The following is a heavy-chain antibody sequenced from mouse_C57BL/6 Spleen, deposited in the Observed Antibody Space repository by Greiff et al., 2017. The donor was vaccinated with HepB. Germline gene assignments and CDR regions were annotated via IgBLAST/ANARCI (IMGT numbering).Heavy chain of an antibody. CDR1: GYTFTDYY. V-gene: IGHV1-26*01. J-gene: IGHJ2*01. CDR3: ARSDGYYVHYLDY. CDR2: INPNNGGT. Sequence: EVQLQQSGPELVKPGASVKISCKASGYTFTDYYMNWVKQSHGKSLEWIGDINPNNGGTSYNQKFKGKATLTVDKSSSTAYMELRSLTSEDSAVDYCARSDGYYVHYLDYWGQGTTLTVSS. D-gene: IGHD2-3*01.